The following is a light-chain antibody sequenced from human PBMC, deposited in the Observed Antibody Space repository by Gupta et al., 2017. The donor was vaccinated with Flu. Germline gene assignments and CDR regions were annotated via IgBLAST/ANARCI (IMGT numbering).Light chain of an antibody. J-gene: IGKJ1*01. V-gene: IGKV3-20*01. CDR1: QRVSSSY. CDR3: QHFGGSSWT. Sequence: EIVLTQSPGTLSLSPGERATLSCRASQRVSSSYLAWYQQRPGQAPSLLIYGASGRATGIPDRFSGSGSGTDFTLTISRLEPEDFAVYYCQHFGGSSWTFGQGTKVEIK. CDR2: GAS.